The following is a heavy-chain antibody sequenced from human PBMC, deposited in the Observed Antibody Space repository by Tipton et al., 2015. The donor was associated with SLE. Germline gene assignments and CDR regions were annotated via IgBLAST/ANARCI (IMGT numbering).Heavy chain of an antibody. Sequence: TLSLTCAVYGGSFSGYYWGWIRQPPGKGLEWIGEINHSGSTNYNPSLKSRVTISVDTSKNQFSLKLSSVTAAGTAVYYCAVITMVRGVSFDYWGQGTLVTVSS. CDR1: GGSFSGYY. V-gene: IGHV4-34*01. J-gene: IGHJ4*02. D-gene: IGHD3-10*01. CDR3: AVITMVRGVSFDY. CDR2: INHSGST.